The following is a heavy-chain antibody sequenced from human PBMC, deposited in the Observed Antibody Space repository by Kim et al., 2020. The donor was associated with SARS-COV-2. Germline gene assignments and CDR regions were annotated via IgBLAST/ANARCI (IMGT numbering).Heavy chain of an antibody. V-gene: IGHV1-18*01. D-gene: IGHD6-6*01. J-gene: IGHJ4*02. CDR2: GNT. CDR3: ATYIAARPH. Sequence: GNTNYAQKLQGRVTMTTDTSTSTDYMELRSLRSDDTAVYYCATYIAARPHWGQGTLVTVSS.